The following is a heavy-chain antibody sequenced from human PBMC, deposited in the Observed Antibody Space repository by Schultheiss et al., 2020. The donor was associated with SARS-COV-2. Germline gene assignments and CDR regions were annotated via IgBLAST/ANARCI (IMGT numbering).Heavy chain of an antibody. CDR3: ARDLSGVVVSQPAY. J-gene: IGHJ4*02. CDR2: ISSSGSTI. V-gene: IGHV3-11*04. Sequence: GESLKISCAASGFTFSDYYINWIRQAPGKGLEWLSYISSSGSTIYYADSVKGRFTISRDNSKNTLYLQMNSLRAEDTAVYYCARDLSGVVVSQPAYWGQGTLVTVSS. D-gene: IGHD2-2*01. CDR1: GFTFSDYY.